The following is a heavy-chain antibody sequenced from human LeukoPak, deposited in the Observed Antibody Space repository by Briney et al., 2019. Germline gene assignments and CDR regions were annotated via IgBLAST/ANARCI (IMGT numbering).Heavy chain of an antibody. Sequence: GASVKVSCKASRYTFTSYYMHWVRQAPGQGLEWMGIINPSGGSTSYAQKFQGRVTMTRDTSTSTVYMELSSLRSEDTAVYYCARDLGSSWYEVGYYFDYWGQGTLVTVSS. CDR3: ARDLGSSWYEVGYYFDY. CDR1: RYTFTSYY. D-gene: IGHD6-13*01. V-gene: IGHV1-46*01. J-gene: IGHJ4*02. CDR2: INPSGGST.